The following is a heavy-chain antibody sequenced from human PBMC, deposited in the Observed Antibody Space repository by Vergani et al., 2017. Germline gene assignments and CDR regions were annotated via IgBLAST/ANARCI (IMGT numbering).Heavy chain of an antibody. CDR1: GGRFNRHA. CDR2: VIPILDTP. Sequence: QVILEQSGPEVKKPGSSVTVSCKASGGRFNRHAISWVRQAPGQGLEWMGGVIPILDTPNYAQNFRGRVSITADESTSTAYMELTSLTSDDTAVYFCAGDPAGLFFYDSWGQGTLITFSS. D-gene: IGHD3-16*01. V-gene: IGHV1-69*01. J-gene: IGHJ4*02. CDR3: AGDPAGLFFYDS.